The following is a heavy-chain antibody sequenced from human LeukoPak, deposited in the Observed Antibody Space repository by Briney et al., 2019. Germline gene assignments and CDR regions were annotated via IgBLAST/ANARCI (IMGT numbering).Heavy chain of an antibody. CDR3: ARVTISHYGMDV. Sequence: GGSLRLSCAASGLTFRNYGMHWVRQAPGKGLEWVSSISSSSSYIYYADSVKGRFTISRDNAKNSLYLQMNSLRAEDTAVYYCARVTISHYGMDVWGQGTTVTVSS. V-gene: IGHV3-21*01. CDR1: GLTFRNYG. CDR2: ISSSSSYI. D-gene: IGHD3-3*01. J-gene: IGHJ6*02.